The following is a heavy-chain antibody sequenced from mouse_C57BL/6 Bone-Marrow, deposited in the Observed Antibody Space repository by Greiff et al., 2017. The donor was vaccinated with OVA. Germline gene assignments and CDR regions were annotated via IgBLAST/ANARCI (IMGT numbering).Heavy chain of an antibody. V-gene: IGHV1-69*01. Sequence: QVQLQQPGAELVMPGASVKLSCKASGYTFTSYWMHWVKQRPGQGLEWIGEIDPSDSYTNYNQKFKGKSTLTVDKSSSTAYMQLSSLTSEDSAVSYCAREGAYGKGYFDVWGTGTTVTVSS. D-gene: IGHD2-1*01. J-gene: IGHJ1*03. CDR2: IDPSDSYT. CDR1: GYTFTSYW. CDR3: AREGAYGKGYFDV.